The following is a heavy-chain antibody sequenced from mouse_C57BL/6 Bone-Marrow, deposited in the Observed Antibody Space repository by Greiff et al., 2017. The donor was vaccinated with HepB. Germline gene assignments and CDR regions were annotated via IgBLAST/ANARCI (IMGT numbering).Heavy chain of an antibody. J-gene: IGHJ4*01. D-gene: IGHD1-1*01. CDR1: GYTFTSYW. V-gene: IGHV1-64*01. CDR2: IHPNSGST. CDR3: ARRTTVVMDY. Sequence: VQLQQPGAELVKPGASVKLSCKASGYTFTSYWMHWVKQRPGQGLEWIGMIHPNSGSTNYNERFKSKATLTVDKSSSTAYMQLSSLTSEDSAVYYCARRTTVVMDYWGQGTSVTVSS.